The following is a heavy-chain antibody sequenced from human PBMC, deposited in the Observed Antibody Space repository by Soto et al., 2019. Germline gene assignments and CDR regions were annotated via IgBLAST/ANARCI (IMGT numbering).Heavy chain of an antibody. J-gene: IGHJ4*02. CDR2: ISFDGSTI. D-gene: IGHD1-26*01. Sequence: HPGGSLRLSCAASGFTFSSYGMHWVRQAPGKGLEWVTVISFDGSTIYYADSVKGRFTISRDNSKNTLYLQMNSLRVEDTALYYCAKEGSGSHLSFDFRGQGTLVTVSS. CDR1: GFTFSSYG. CDR3: AKEGSGSHLSFDF. V-gene: IGHV3-30*18.